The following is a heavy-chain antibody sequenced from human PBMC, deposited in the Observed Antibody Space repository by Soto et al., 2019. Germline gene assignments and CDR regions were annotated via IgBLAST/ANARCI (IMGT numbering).Heavy chain of an antibody. CDR3: ARGGDYYDSSGYYADYFDY. CDR1: GYTFTSYG. V-gene: IGHV1-18*01. CDR2: ISAYNGNT. Sequence: PSVKVSCKASGYTFTSYGISWVRQAPGQGLEWMGWISAYNGNTNYAQKLQGRVTMTTDTSTSTAYMELRSLRSDDTAVYYCARGGDYYDSSGYYADYFDYWGQGTLVTVSS. D-gene: IGHD3-22*01. J-gene: IGHJ4*02.